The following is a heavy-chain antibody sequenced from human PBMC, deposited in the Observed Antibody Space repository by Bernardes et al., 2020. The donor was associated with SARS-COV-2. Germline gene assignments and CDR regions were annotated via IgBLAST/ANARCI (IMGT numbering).Heavy chain of an antibody. J-gene: IGHJ6*02. CDR3: ASQPSYGWSRGGVDV. Sequence: SETLSLTCTVSGGSISSSSYNWGWIRQPPGKGLEWIGCMYYTGSTYYNSSLQSRVTISVDTSKNQFSLKLNSVTAADTAVYYCASQPSYGWSRGGVDVWGQGTTVTVSS. V-gene: IGHV4-39*01. D-gene: IGHD3-10*01. CDR1: GGSISSSSYN. CDR2: MYYTGST.